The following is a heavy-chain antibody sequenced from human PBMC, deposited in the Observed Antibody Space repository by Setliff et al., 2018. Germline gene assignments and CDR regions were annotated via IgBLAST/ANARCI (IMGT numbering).Heavy chain of an antibody. CDR2: INHRGFT. J-gene: IGHJ4*02. V-gene: IGHV4-34*01. D-gene: IGHD1-1*01. Sequence: PSETLSLTCAVYGESFDNHYWTWIRQPPGERLEWIGEINHRGFTDYKPSLKSRLTLSVDTSKNQVSLNLRSVTAADTAVYYCARTGTYRYFDYWGQGTQVTVSS. CDR1: GESFDNHY. CDR3: ARTGTYRYFDY.